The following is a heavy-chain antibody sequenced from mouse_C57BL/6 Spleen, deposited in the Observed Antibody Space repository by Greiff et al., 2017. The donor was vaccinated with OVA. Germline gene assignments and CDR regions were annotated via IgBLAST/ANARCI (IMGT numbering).Heavy chain of an antibody. D-gene: IGHD1-1*01. CDR1: GFSLTSYG. CDR2: IWRGGST. CDR3: ARRGYYGSISY. Sequence: VQLQQSGPGLVQPSQSLSITCTVSGFSLTSYGVHWVRQSPGKGLEWLGVIWRGGSTDYNAAFISRLSISKDNSKSQVFFKMNSLQADDTAIYYCARRGYYGSISYWGQGTTLTVSS. J-gene: IGHJ2*01. V-gene: IGHV2-2*01.